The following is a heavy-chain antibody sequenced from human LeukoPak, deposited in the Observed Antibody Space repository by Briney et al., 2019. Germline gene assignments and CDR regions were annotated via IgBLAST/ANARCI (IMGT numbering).Heavy chain of an antibody. CDR1: GFTFSDYY. CDR3: ARDRDSSGLFGY. CDR2: IKQDGSEK. D-gene: IGHD6-19*01. J-gene: IGHJ4*02. Sequence: GGSLRLSCAASGFTFSDYYMSWVRQAPGKGLEWVANIKQDGSEKYYVDSVKGRFTISRDNAKNSLYLQMNSLRAEDTAVYYCARDRDSSGLFGYWGQGTLVTVSS. V-gene: IGHV3-7*01.